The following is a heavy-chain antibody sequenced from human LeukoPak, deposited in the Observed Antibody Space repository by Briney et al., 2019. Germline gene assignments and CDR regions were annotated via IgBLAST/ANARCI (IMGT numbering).Heavy chain of an antibody. V-gene: IGHV4-39*01. CDR1: GGSISTSSFY. J-gene: IGHJ4*02. CDR3: ARLVWAGNGSGRCDY. CDR2: IYNNGRA. Sequence: SETLSLTCSVSGGSISTSSFYWAWTRQPPGKGLEWIGSIYNNGRAYYNPSLQSRVTISVDTSKNQFSLKLSSVTAADTAVFYCARLVWAGNGSGRCDYWGQGTLVIVSS. D-gene: IGHD6-19*01.